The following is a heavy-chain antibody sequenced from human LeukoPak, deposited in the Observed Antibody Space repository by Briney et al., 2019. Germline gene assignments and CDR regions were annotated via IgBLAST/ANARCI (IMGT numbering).Heavy chain of an antibody. CDR1: GFTFSSYA. CDR2: ISYDGSNK. V-gene: IGHV3-30-3*01. D-gene: IGHD3-16*02. J-gene: IGHJ4*02. Sequence: PGRSLRLSCAASGFTFSSYAMHWVRQAPGKGLEWVAVISYDGSNKYYADSVKGRFTISRDNSKNTLYLQMNSLRAEDTAVYYCARAPRERVIPYYFDYWGQGTLVTVSS. CDR3: ARAPRERVIPYYFDY.